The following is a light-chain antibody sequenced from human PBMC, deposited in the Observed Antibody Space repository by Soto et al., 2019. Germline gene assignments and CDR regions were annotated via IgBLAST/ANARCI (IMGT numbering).Light chain of an antibody. V-gene: IGKV3-11*01. J-gene: IGKJ5*01. Sequence: EIVLTQSPATLSLSPGERATLSCRASQSVRSSLAWYQQKPGQAPRLLIYDASNRATGIPARLSGSGSGTDFTLTISSLEPEDFAVYYCQHRYNWPLTFGQGTRLEIK. CDR3: QHRYNWPLT. CDR1: QSVRSS. CDR2: DAS.